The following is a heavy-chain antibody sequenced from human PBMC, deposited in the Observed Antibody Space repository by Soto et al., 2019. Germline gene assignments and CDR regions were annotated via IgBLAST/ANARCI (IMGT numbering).Heavy chain of an antibody. CDR1: GFTFGDYA. CDR2: IRSKAYGGTT. V-gene: IGHV3-49*03. CDR3: TRDRKFGYDILTGYYETNWFDP. Sequence: HPGGSLRLSCTASGFTFGDYAMSWFRQAPGKGLEWVGFIRSKAYGGTTEYAASVKGRFTISRDDSKSIAYLQMNSLKTEDTAVYYCTRDRKFGYDILTGYYETNWFDPWGQGTLVTVSS. J-gene: IGHJ5*02. D-gene: IGHD3-9*01.